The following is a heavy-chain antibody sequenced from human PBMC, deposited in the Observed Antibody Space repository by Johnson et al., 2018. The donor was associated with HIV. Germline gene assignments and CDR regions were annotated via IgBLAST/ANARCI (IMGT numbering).Heavy chain of an antibody. CDR3: ARAQLLADDAFNN. J-gene: IGHJ3*02. CDR2: ISYDGGSK. CDR1: GFTFSSYP. V-gene: IGHV3-30*04. D-gene: IGHD6-6*01. Sequence: QMQLVESGGGVVQPGRSLRLSCAASGFTFSSYPMHWVRQAPGKGLEWVAIISYDGGSKYYADSVKGRFTVSRDNSKNTLYLQLNSLRVEDTAIYYCARAQLLADDAFNNWGQGTMVTVSS.